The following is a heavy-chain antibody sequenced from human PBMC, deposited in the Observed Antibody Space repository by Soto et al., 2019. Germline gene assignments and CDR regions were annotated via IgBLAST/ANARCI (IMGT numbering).Heavy chain of an antibody. Sequence: GESLKISCKGSGYSFTSYWIGWVRQMPGKGLEWMGIIYPGDSDTRCSPSFQGQVTISADKSISTAYLQWSSLKASDTAMYYCARLIGVYGTLLPYYYYYMDVWGKVTTVTVS. CDR3: ARLIGVYGTLLPYYYYYMDV. J-gene: IGHJ6*03. D-gene: IGHD3-22*01. V-gene: IGHV5-51*01. CDR2: IYPGDSDT. CDR1: GYSFTSYW.